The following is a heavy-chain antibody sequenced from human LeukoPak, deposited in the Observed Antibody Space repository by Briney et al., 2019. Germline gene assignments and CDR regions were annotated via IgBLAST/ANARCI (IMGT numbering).Heavy chain of an antibody. CDR1: GYTFTDYY. CDR2: INPNTGGT. J-gene: IGHJ4*02. CDR3: ARSSGWYLLDY. Sequence: ASVKVSCKASGYTFTDYYMHWVRQAPGQGLQWMGWINPNTGGTNYAQKFQGRVTITRDTSASTAYMELSSLRSEDMAVYYCARSSGWYLLDYWGQGTLVTVSS. V-gene: IGHV1-2*02. D-gene: IGHD6-19*01.